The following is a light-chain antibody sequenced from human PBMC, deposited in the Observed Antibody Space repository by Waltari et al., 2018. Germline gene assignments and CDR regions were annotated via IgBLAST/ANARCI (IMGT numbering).Light chain of an antibody. CDR1: ALPKKY. CDR3: YSTDSSGNHRV. CDR2: EDN. V-gene: IGLV3-10*01. J-gene: IGLJ2*01. Sequence: SYELTQPPSVSVSPGQTARITCSGDALPKKYAYWYQEKSGQAPVPVIYEDNKRPSGIPERISGSSSGTMATLTVSGAQVEDEADYYCYSTDSSGNHRVFGGGTRLTVL.